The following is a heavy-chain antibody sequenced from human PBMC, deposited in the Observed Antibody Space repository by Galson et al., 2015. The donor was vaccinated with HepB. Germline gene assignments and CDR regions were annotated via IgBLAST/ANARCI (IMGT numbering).Heavy chain of an antibody. J-gene: IGHJ4*02. D-gene: IGHD6-19*01. Sequence: SLRLSCAASGFTFSYYAMAWVRQAPGKGLEWISAITPSGDNTYSADSMQGRFFISRDNSQNTQILQMNSLRADDTAIYFCAKVFPEKTDGWYRQALYYFDSWGQGTRVTVSS. CDR3: AKVFPEKTDGWYRQALYYFDS. CDR1: GFTFSYYA. CDR2: ITPSGDNT. V-gene: IGHV3-23*01.